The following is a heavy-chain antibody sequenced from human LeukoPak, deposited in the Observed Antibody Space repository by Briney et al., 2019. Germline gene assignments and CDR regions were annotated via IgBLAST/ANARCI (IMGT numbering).Heavy chain of an antibody. CDR2: ISGSGGST. D-gene: IGHD6-19*01. J-gene: IGHJ4*02. CDR1: GFTFSSYA. CDR3: AKDHEVAGNYLDY. Sequence: GGSLRLSCAGSGFTFSSYAMSWVGQAPGKGLEGVAAISGSGGSTYYADSVKGRFTISRDNSKTTLYLQMNSLRAEDTAVYYCAKDHEVAGNYLDYWGQGTLVTVSS. V-gene: IGHV3-23*01.